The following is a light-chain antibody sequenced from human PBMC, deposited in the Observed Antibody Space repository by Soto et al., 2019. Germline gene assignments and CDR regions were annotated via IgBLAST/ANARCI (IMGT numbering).Light chain of an antibody. CDR2: DNN. V-gene: IGLV1-51*01. CDR1: SSNIGNNY. Sequence: QSVLTQPPSVSAAPGQKVTISCSGSSSNIGNNYVFWYQQLPGTAPKLLIYDNNKRPSGIPDRXSGSKSGTSATLXXTGLQTGDEADYYCGTWDNSLSAGVVFGGGTQLTVL. CDR3: GTWDNSLSAGVV. J-gene: IGLJ7*01.